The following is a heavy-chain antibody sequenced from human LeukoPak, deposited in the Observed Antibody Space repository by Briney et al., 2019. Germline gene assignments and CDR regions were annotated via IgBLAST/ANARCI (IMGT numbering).Heavy chain of an antibody. Sequence: PSEPLSLTCNVSGGSIRSNYWSWIRQPPGKGLEWRGYISYSRPTNYNPPPKNRVSMSLDTTKKQLPPTIASVSSPDTAVYYCARVGVSGSYSVVGYFQHWGQGALVTVSS. D-gene: IGHD3-10*01. J-gene: IGHJ1*01. CDR2: ISYSRPT. CDR1: GGSIRSNY. CDR3: ARVGVSGSYSVVGYFQH. V-gene: IGHV4-59*01.